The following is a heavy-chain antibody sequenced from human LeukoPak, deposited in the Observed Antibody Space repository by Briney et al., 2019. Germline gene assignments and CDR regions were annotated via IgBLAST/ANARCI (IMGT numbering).Heavy chain of an antibody. CDR2: MYNRGST. V-gene: IGHV4-59*01. D-gene: IGHD6-19*01. J-gene: IGHJ4*02. CDR3: ARAEKAVTGTLDY. CDR1: SDSISNYY. Sequence: PSETLSITCTVSSDSISNYYWRWIRQSPGKDLEWIGYMYNRGSTIYNPSLKSRVTISTDTSKNQFSLRLTSVTAADTAVYYCARAEKAVTGTLDYWGQGTLITVSS.